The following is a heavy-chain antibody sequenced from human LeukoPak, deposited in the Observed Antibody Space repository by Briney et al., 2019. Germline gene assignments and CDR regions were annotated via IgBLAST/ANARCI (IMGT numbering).Heavy chain of an antibody. J-gene: IGHJ5*02. Sequence: SETLSLTCTVSGDSILDSTYYWAWIRQPPGTGLEWIATIFYTGNTHYNPSLKSRATMSVDTVKNQFSLNLTSVTAADTAVYYCARQSSGYYYGWFDPWGQGTLVTVSS. CDR3: ARQSSGYYYGWFDP. CDR1: GDSILDSTYY. D-gene: IGHD3-22*01. V-gene: IGHV4-39*01. CDR2: IFYTGNT.